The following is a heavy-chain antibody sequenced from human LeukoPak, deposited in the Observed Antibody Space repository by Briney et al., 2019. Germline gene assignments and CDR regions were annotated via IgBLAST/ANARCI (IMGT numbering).Heavy chain of an antibody. J-gene: IGHJ4*02. CDR1: GGYISSSIYY. V-gene: IGHV4-39*07. CDR3: ETGNDY. D-gene: IGHD4-23*01. Sequence: PSETLSLTCTVSGGYISSSIYYWGWIRQPPGKGLEWIGSIYYSGSTYYNPSLKSRVTISLDTSKNQFSLKLSSVTAADTAVYYCETGNDYWGQGTLVTVSS. CDR2: IYYSGST.